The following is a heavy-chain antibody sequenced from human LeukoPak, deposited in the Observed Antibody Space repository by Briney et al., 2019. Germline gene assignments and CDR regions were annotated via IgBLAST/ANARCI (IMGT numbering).Heavy chain of an antibody. D-gene: IGHD3-22*01. CDR3: ARESKSYDGSGFYHDS. V-gene: IGHV4-4*07. Sequence: PSETLSLTCNVSGGFITNYFWSWIRQPAGKGLEWIGRIYTSGSTDYNPSLRSRVTMSVDTSKNQFSLKVWSVTAADTAVYYCARESKSYDGSGFYHDSWGQGTLVTVSS. J-gene: IGHJ4*02. CDR2: IYTSGST. CDR1: GGFITNYF.